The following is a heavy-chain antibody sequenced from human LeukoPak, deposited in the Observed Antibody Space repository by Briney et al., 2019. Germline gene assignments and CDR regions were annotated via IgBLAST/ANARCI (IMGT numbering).Heavy chain of an antibody. CDR3: ATNFPMVRRLYYYGMDV. CDR2: FDPEDGET. V-gene: IGHV1-24*01. D-gene: IGHD5-18*01. CDR1: GYTLTELS. Sequence: ASVKVSCKVSGYTLTELSMHWVRQAPGKGLEWMGGFDPEDGETIYAQKFQGRVTMTEDTSTDTAYMELSSLRSEDTAVYYCATNFPMVRRLYYYGMDVWGQGTTVTVSS. J-gene: IGHJ6*02.